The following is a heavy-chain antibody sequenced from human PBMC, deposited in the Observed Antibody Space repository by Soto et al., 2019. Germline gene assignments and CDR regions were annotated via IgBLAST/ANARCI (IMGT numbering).Heavy chain of an antibody. J-gene: IGHJ4*02. V-gene: IGHV3-74*01. CDR3: ARAKYSSSSNDF. D-gene: IGHD6-6*01. CDR2: INSDGSTT. CDR1: GFTFSSSW. Sequence: EVQLVESGGGLVQRGGSLRLSCAASGFTFSSSWMHWVRQAPGKGLVWVSRINSDGSTTTYADSVKGRFTISRDNAKNTLYLQMDSLRAEDTAVYYCARAKYSSSSNDFWGQGTLVTVSS.